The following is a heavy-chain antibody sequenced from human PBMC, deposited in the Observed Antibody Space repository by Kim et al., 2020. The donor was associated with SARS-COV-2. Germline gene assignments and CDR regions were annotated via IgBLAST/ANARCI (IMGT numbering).Heavy chain of an antibody. D-gene: IGHD3-22*01. V-gene: IGHV3-23*01. CDR2: ISGSGGST. CDR3: VKGGPYYYDSSGYYDY. J-gene: IGHJ4*02. CDR1: GFTFSSYA. Sequence: GGSLRLSCAASGFTFSSYAMSWVRQAPGKGLEWVSAISGSGGSTYYADSVKGRFTLSRANYKNTLYLQMNSRRAEDTAVYYCVKGGPYYYDSSGYYDYWGQRTLVTVSS.